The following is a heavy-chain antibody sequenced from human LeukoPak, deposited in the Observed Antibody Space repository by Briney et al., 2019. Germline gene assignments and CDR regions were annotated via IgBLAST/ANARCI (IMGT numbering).Heavy chain of an antibody. V-gene: IGHV1-69*06. J-gene: IGHJ3*02. Sequence: ASVKVSCKASGGTFSSYAISWVRQAPGQGLEWMGGIIPIFGTANYAQKFQGRVTMTEDTSTDTAYMELSSLRSEDTAVYYCATGLKDPVLRFPSDIWGQGTMVTVSS. CDR2: IIPIFGTA. D-gene: IGHD3-3*01. CDR3: ATGLKDPVLRFPSDI. CDR1: GGTFSSYA.